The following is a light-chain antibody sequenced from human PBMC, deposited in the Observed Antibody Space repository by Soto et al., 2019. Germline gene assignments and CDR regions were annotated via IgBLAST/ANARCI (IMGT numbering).Light chain of an antibody. J-gene: IGLJ2*01. CDR2: EGS. CDR1: SSDVGSYNL. V-gene: IGLV2-23*03. CDR3: CSYAGSSTFDVV. Sequence: QSALTQPASESGSPGQSITISCTGTSSDVGSYNLVSWYQQHPGKAPKLMIYEGSKRPSGVSNRFSGSKSGNTASLTISGLQAEDEADYYCCSYAGSSTFDVVFGGGTKVTVL.